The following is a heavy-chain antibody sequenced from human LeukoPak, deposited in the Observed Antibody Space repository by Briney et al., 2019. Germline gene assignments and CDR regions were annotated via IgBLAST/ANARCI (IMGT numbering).Heavy chain of an antibody. V-gene: IGHV1-46*01. CDR3: ARTNYHDSTGFYDY. Sequence: ASVKVSCKAFGYSFTSYYIHWVRQAPGQGLEWMGIINPSGGSTRYAEKFQGRVTMTRDTSTSTVYMELSSLRSEDTAIYYCARTNYHDSTGFYDYWGQGTLVTVSS. J-gene: IGHJ4*02. CDR2: INPSGGST. D-gene: IGHD3-22*01. CDR1: GYSFTSYY.